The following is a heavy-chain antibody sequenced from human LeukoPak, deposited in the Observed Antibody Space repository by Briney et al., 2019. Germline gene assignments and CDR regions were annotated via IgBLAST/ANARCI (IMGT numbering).Heavy chain of an antibody. CDR2: FSAYNGNT. D-gene: IGHD6-13*01. CDR1: GGTFSSYA. V-gene: IGHV1-18*01. J-gene: IGHJ4*02. CDR3: ARRGYTSSWYYFDY. Sequence: ASVKVSCKASGGTFSSYAISWVRQAPGQGLEWMGWFSAYNGNTNYAQKLQGRVTMTTDTSTSTAFMELRSLRSDDTAVYYCARRGYTSSWYYFDYWGQGTLVTVSS.